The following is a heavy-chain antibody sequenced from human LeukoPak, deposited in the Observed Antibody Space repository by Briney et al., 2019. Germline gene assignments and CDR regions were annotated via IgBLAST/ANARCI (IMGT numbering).Heavy chain of an antibody. Sequence: SETLSLTCAVSGYSISSGYYWGWIRPPPGKGLEWIGSIYHSGSTYYNPSLKSRVTISVDTSKNQFSLKLSSVTAADTAVYYCARDWDYWGQGTLVTVS. CDR1: GYSISSGYY. J-gene: IGHJ4*02. CDR2: IYHSGST. V-gene: IGHV4-38-2*02. CDR3: ARDWDY.